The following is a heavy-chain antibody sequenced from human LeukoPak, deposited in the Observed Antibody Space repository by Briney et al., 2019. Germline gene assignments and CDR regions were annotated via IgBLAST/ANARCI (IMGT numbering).Heavy chain of an antibody. CDR2: INANSGGT. CDR3: ARGPKLELPSYYYYYMDV. J-gene: IGHJ6*03. Sequence: ASVKVSCKASGYTFTSYYMHWVRQAPGQGLEWMGKINANSGGTNYAQKFQGRVTMTRDTSISTAYMELSRLRSDDTAVYYCARGPKLELPSYYYYYMDVWGKGTTVTVSS. CDR1: GYTFTSYY. V-gene: IGHV1-2*02. D-gene: IGHD1-7*01.